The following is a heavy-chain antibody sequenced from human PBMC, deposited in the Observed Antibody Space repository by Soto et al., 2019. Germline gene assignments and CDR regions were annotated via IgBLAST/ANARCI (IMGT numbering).Heavy chain of an antibody. Sequence: GGSLRLSWAASGFTFSGYWRRWVRQAPGKGLVWVSRIISDGSSTSYADSVKGRFTISRDNAKNTLYLQMNSLRAEDTAVYYCAREDPGFDIWGQGAMVTVSS. V-gene: IGHV3-74*01. J-gene: IGHJ3*02. CDR2: IISDGSST. CDR1: GFTFSGYW. CDR3: AREDPGFDI.